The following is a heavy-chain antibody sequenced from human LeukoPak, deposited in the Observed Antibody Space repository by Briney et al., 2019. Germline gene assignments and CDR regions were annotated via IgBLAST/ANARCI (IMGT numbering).Heavy chain of an antibody. CDR1: GFTFGAYW. Sequence: GGSLRLSCAASGFTFGAYWMSWFRQAPGKGPEWVASINDDGGAQFYVDSLEGRFTISRDNAKNTLYLQMDTMRVEDTAVYYCARHIVGEQNFDYWSQGTLVTVSS. CDR3: ARHIVGEQNFDY. J-gene: IGHJ4*02. V-gene: IGHV3-7*01. D-gene: IGHD3-16*02. CDR2: INDDGGAQ.